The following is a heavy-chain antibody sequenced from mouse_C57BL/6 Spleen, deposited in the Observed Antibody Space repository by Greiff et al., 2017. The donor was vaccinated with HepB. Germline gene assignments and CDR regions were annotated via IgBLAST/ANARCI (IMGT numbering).Heavy chain of an antibody. Sequence: QQSCKASGYTFTSYWMQWVKQRPGQGLEWIGEIDPSDSYTNYNQKFKGKATLTVDTSSSTAYMQLSSLTSEDSAVYYCARGLAGTEGFAYWGQGTLVTVSA. J-gene: IGHJ3*01. CDR3: ARGLAGTEGFAY. V-gene: IGHV1-50*01. D-gene: IGHD4-1*01. CDR2: IDPSDSYT. CDR1: GYTFTSYW.